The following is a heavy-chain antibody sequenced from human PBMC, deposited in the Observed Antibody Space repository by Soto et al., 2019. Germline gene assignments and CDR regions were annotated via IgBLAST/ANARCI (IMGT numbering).Heavy chain of an antibody. CDR3: ARGRGYSYGSPAFDI. CDR1: GGSISNPIYY. J-gene: IGHJ3*02. D-gene: IGHD5-18*01. CDR2: IFYSGSA. V-gene: IGHV4-39*07. Sequence: SETLSLTCSVSGGSISNPIYYWAWIRQPPGKGLEWIGSIFYSGSAYYNPSLKSRVTMSVDTSKNQFSLKLSSVTAADTAVYYCARGRGYSYGSPAFDIWGQGTMVTVSS.